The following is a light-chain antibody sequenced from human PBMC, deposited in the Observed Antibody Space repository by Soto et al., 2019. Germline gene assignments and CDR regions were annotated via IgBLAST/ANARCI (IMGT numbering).Light chain of an antibody. V-gene: IGKV3-15*01. CDR3: QQYNNWPPRT. CDR1: LNVCSK. Sequence: EIVMTQSPATLSVSPGERATLSCRASLNVCSKLSLYIQIPVQAPILLXXFASTRAAGVPARFSGSGSGAEFTLTISSLQSEDFAVYYCQQYNNWPPRTFGQGTKV. J-gene: IGKJ1*01. CDR2: FAS.